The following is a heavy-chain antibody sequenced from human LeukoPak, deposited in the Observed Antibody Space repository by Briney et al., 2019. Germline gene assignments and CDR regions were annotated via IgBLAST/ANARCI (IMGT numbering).Heavy chain of an antibody. D-gene: IGHD6-13*01. CDR3: ARAAGPAALYYYYMDV. CDR2: IRYDGSNK. J-gene: IGHJ6*03. V-gene: IGHV3-30*02. Sequence: GGSLRLSCAASGFTFSSYGMHWVRQAPGKGLEWVAFIRYDGSNKYYADSVKGRFTISRDNSKNSLYLQMNSLRAEDTAVYYCARAAGPAALYYYYMDVWGKGTTVTVSS. CDR1: GFTFSSYG.